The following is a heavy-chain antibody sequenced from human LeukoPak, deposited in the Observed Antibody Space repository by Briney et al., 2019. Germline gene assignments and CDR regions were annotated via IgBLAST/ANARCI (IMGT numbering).Heavy chain of an antibody. D-gene: IGHD3-22*01. CDR2: IEPDGGEK. J-gene: IGHJ4*02. Sequence: PGGSLRLSCAVSGFTFSSHWMSWVRQAPGQGLEGVANIEPDGGEKYYVGSVKGRFNISRDNAKNSLYLQMNSLRAEDTAVYYCARVRLRSDSSGYSPFDDWGQGTLVTVSS. V-gene: IGHV3-7*01. CDR1: GFTFSSHW. CDR3: ARVRLRSDSSGYSPFDD.